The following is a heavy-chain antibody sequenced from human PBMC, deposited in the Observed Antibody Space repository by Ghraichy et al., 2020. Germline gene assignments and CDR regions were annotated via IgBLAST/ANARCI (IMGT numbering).Heavy chain of an antibody. V-gene: IGHV3-33*01. CDR3: ARLGSAWSLDY. CDR1: GFTFSNYG. Sequence: GGSLRLSCAASGFTFSNYGMDWVRQVPGKGLEWVAVIWYDGSNKYYADSVKGRFTISRDNSNNTVSLQMNSLRAEDTAVYFCARLGSAWSLDYWGQGALVTVSS. J-gene: IGHJ4*02. CDR2: IWYDGSNK. D-gene: IGHD2-15*01.